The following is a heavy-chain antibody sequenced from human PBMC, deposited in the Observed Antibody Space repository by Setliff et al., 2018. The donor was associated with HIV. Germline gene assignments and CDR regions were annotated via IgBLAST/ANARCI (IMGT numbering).Heavy chain of an antibody. Sequence: LSLTCTVSGGSINNGAYYWSWIRQAPGKGLEWVSFISSSGSTIYYADSVKGRFTISRDNAKNSLYLQMNSLRAEDTAVYYCAREGLGGAFDIWGQGTMVTVSS. CDR3: AREGLGGAFDI. CDR1: GGSINNGAYY. CDR2: ISSSGSTI. D-gene: IGHD2-15*01. V-gene: IGHV3-11*01. J-gene: IGHJ3*02.